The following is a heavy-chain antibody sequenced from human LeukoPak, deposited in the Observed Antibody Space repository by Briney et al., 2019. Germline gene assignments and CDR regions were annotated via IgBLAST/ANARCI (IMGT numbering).Heavy chain of an antibody. Sequence: SETLSLTCAVYGGSFSGYYWSWLRQPPGKGLEWFGYIYYSGSTNYNPSLKSRVTISVDTSKNQFSLKLSSVTAADTAVYYCARVTGYMIEDYFDYWAREPWSPSPQ. CDR3: ARVTGYMIEDYFDY. D-gene: IGHD3-22*01. CDR1: GGSFSGYY. J-gene: IGHJ4*02. V-gene: IGHV4-59*01. CDR2: IYYSGST.